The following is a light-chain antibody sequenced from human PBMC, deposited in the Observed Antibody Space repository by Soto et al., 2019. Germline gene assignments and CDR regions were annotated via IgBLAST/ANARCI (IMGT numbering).Light chain of an antibody. CDR1: QSVSSN. V-gene: IGKV3-15*01. CDR3: QQRSDWPIT. J-gene: IGKJ5*01. Sequence: DIVMPQSPATLSVSPGERATLSCRASQSVSSNLAGSRQKPGQAPRLLIYGASTRATGIPARFSASGSGTDFTLTISDVQPEDFAVYSCQQRSDWPITFGQGTRLEIK. CDR2: GAS.